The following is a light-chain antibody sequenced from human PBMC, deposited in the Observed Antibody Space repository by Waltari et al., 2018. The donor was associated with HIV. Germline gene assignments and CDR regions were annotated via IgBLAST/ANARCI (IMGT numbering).Light chain of an antibody. CDR2: AAS. CDR1: QDISNY. V-gene: IGKV1-27*01. J-gene: IGKJ1*01. CDR3: QKYNSAPWT. Sequence: DIQMTQSPSSLSASVGDRVTITCRASQDISNYLAWYQQKPGKVPKLLIYAASTLQSRVPSRFSGSGSGTDFTLTISSLQPEDVATYYCQKYNSAPWTFGQGTKVEIK.